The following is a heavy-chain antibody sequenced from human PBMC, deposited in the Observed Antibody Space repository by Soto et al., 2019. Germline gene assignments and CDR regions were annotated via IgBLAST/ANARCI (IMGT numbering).Heavy chain of an antibody. CDR2: INGNADNS. CDR3: VGDFRGAVAGSEFDH. V-gene: IGHV3-74*01. J-gene: IGHJ4*02. Sequence: EVQLAESGGGLVLTGGSLRLSCAASGFSFVSYWMHWVRQVPGEGLAWVSRINGNADNSDYADSVKGRFTISRDNAMNRLYQQMDSLRADDTGVYYCVGDFRGAVAGSEFDHWGQGTLVTVFS. CDR1: GFSFVSYW. D-gene: IGHD6-19*01.